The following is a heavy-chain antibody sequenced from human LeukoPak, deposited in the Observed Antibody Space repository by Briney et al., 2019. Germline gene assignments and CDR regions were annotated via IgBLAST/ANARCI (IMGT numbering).Heavy chain of an antibody. CDR2: IYYSGST. V-gene: IGHV4-34*01. J-gene: IGHJ4*02. Sequence: SETLSLTCAVYGGSFSGYYWSWIRQPPGKGLEWIGSIYYSGSTYYNPSLKSRVTISVDTSKNQFSLKLSSVTAADTAVYYCARQPVEMATRTSPDYWGQGTLVTVSS. CDR3: ARQPVEMATRTSPDY. CDR1: GGSFSGYY. D-gene: IGHD5-24*01.